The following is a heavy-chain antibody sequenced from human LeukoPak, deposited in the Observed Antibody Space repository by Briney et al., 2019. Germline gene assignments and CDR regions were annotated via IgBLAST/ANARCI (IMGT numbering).Heavy chain of an antibody. D-gene: IGHD3-3*01. Sequence: ASVKVSCKASGYNFTNFAIIWVRQAPGHGLEWMGWVSTYSGGTKYAQNLQARVSMTTDTSTTTAYMELTDLRSDDTAVYYCARGGKLRFLDYWGQGTPVTVSS. CDR2: VSTYSGGT. CDR3: ARGGKLRFLDY. V-gene: IGHV1-18*01. J-gene: IGHJ4*02. CDR1: GYNFTNFA.